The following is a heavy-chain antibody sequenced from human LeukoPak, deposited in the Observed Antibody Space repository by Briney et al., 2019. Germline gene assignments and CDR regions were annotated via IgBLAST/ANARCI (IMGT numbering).Heavy chain of an antibody. V-gene: IGHV3-48*04. CDR1: GFTLSSYS. CDR2: ISSSSSTI. J-gene: IGHJ5*02. CDR3: AREIPQFDP. Sequence: GGTLRLSCAASGFTLSSYSMNWVRQAPGKGLEWVSYISSSSSTIYHADSEKGRFTISRDNAKNSLYLQMNSLRAEDTAVYYCAREIPQFDPWGQGTLVTVSS.